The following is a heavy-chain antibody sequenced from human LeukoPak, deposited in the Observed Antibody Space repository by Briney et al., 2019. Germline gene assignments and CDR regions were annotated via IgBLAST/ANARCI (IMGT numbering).Heavy chain of an antibody. V-gene: IGHV3-23*01. J-gene: IGHJ4*02. D-gene: IGHD3-16*01. Sequence: GGSLRLSCAASGFTFSSSAMSWVRQAPGKGLEWVSAISNNGGYTYYADSVQGRFTISRDNSKNTLYLQMNSLRAEDTAKYYCAKEGGVATRPGNYFDYWGQGNLVIVSS. CDR3: AKEGGVATRPGNYFDY. CDR2: ISNNGGYT. CDR1: GFTFSSSA.